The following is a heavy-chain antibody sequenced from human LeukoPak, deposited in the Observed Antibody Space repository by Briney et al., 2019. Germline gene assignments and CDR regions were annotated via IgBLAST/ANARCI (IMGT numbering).Heavy chain of an antibody. CDR2: ISGSGGST. V-gene: IGHV3-23*01. Sequence: GGSLRLSCVASGFTFSRYGMTWVRQAPGKGLQWVSAISGSGGSTYYADSVKGRFTISRDNSKNTLYLQMNSLRAEDTAVFYCAKGRYQLLSLYYFDYWGQGTLVTVSS. CDR3: AKGRYQLLSLYYFDY. J-gene: IGHJ4*02. CDR1: GFTFSRYG. D-gene: IGHD2-2*01.